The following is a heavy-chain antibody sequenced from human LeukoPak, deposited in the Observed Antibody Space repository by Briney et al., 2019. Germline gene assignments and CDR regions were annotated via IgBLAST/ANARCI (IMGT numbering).Heavy chain of an antibody. Sequence: GGSLRLSCAASGFTFSSYSMNWVRRAPGKGLEWVAVISHDGNIKYHADSMKDRFTISRDNSRKTLYLQMNNLRPEDTAVYSCARAKYYDSRGYSVREAYDIWGQGTMVTVSS. CDR3: ARAKYYDSRGYSVREAYDI. CDR1: GFTFSSYS. D-gene: IGHD3-22*01. CDR2: ISHDGNIK. J-gene: IGHJ3*02. V-gene: IGHV3-30*03.